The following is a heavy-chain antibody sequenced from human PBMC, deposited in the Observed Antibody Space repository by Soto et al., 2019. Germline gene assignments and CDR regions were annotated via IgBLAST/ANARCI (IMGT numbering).Heavy chain of an antibody. Sequence: VSVKVSCKASGYTFTSYYMHWVRQAPGQGLEWMGIINPSGGSTSYAQKFQGRVTMTRDTSTSTVYMELSSLRSEDTAVYYCATYSNLHGLGMDVWGQGTTVTVSS. D-gene: IGHD4-4*01. CDR2: INPSGGST. V-gene: IGHV1-46*01. J-gene: IGHJ6*02. CDR1: GYTFTSYY. CDR3: ATYSNLHGLGMDV.